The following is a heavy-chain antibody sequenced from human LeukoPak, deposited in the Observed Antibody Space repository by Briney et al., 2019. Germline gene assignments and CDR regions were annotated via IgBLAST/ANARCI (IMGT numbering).Heavy chain of an antibody. Sequence: ASVKVSCKASGGTFSSYAISWVRQAPGQGLEWMGGIIPIIGTANYAQKFQGRVTITADESTSTAYMELSSLRSEDTAVYYCARSKALRLDDIYYWGQGTLVTVSS. D-gene: IGHD3-9*01. CDR2: IIPIIGTA. CDR1: GGTFSSYA. CDR3: ARSKALRLDDIYY. J-gene: IGHJ4*02. V-gene: IGHV1-69*13.